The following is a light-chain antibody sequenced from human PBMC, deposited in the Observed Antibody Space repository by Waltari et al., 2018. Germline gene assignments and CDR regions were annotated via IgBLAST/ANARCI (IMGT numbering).Light chain of an antibody. CDR1: SSDVGGYNY. V-gene: IGLV2-11*01. Sequence: QSALTQPRSVSGSPGQSVTISCTGTSSDVGGYNYVSWYQQHPGKAPKLLICDVSKRPLGVPDRFSGSKSGNTAALTIAGLQAYIEADYYCCSYAGSYTWVFGGGTKLTVL. J-gene: IGLJ3*02. CDR2: DVS. CDR3: CSYAGSYTWV.